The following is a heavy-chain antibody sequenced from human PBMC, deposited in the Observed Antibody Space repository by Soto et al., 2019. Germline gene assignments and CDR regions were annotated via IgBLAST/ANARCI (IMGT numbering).Heavy chain of an antibody. CDR2: IYYSGST. V-gene: IGHV4-61*01. CDR3: ARVSGRYYFDY. CDR1: GGSVSSGSYY. J-gene: IGHJ4*02. D-gene: IGHD3-10*01. Sequence: AETLSLTCTVSGGSVSSGSYYWSWIRQPPGKGLEWIGYIYYSGSTNYNPSLKSRVTISVDTSKNQFSLKLSSVTAADTAVYYCARVSGRYYFDYWGQGTLVTVSS.